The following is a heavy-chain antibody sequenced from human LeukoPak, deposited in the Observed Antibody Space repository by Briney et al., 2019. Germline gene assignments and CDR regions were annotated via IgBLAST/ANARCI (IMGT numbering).Heavy chain of an antibody. CDR1: GFTFDDYA. D-gene: IGHD1-20*01. Sequence: GRSLRLSCAASGFTFDDYAMHWVRQAPGKGLEWVSGISWNSGSIGYADSVKGRFTISRDNAKNSLYLQMNSLRAEDTALYYCAKEIPEEYNWNAFFIWGQGAMVTVSS. V-gene: IGHV3-9*01. J-gene: IGHJ3*02. CDR3: AKEIPEEYNWNAFFI. CDR2: ISWNSGSI.